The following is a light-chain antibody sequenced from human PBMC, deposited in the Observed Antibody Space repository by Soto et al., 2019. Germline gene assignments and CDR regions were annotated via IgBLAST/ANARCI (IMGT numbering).Light chain of an antibody. V-gene: IGLV1-47*01. J-gene: IGLJ2*01. CDR3: AAWDETVNGLV. Sequence: QSVLTQSPSASGTPGQRGTISCSGSSANIGSNYVYWYQQFPGTAPRLLIYRADQRPSGVPDRFSGSKSGTSASLAISGLRSDGEAAYYCAAWDETVNGLVFGGGTKLTVL. CDR1: SANIGSNY. CDR2: RAD.